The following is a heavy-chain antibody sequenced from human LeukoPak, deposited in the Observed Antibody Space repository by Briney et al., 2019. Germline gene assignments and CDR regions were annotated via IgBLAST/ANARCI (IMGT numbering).Heavy chain of an antibody. CDR1: GFTFSSYS. Sequence: PGRSLRLSCSASGFTFSSYSMHWVRQAPGKGLEWVAVISYDGNNKYDADSVKGRFTISRDNSKNTLYLQMNSLRAEDTAVYYCARLPGYCSSNSCYKMTNPFDYWGQGTLVTVSS. CDR2: ISYDGNNK. V-gene: IGHV3-30-3*01. D-gene: IGHD2-2*02. CDR3: ARLPGYCSSNSCYKMTNPFDY. J-gene: IGHJ4*02.